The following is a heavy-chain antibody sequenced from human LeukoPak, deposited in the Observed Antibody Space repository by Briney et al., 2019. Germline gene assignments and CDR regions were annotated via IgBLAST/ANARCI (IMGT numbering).Heavy chain of an antibody. CDR3: TRSLDY. Sequence: GGSLRLSCAASGXTFSDYWVDWVRQTPGKGLEWVDNIKPDGSEIYYVDSVKGRFTISRDNAKNSLYLQMNSLRAEDTAVYYCTRSLDYWGQGTLVTVSS. CDR2: IKPDGSEI. J-gene: IGHJ4*02. V-gene: IGHV3-7*02. D-gene: IGHD2-15*01. CDR1: GXTFSDYW.